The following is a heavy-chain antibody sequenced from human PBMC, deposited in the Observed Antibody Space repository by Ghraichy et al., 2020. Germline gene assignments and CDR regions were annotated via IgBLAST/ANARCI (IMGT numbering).Heavy chain of an antibody. J-gene: IGHJ6*03. CDR3: ARTDTLSSGWGGHYYYFMDV. D-gene: IGHD3-10*01. Sequence: ASVKVSCKASTHTFGNFGITWVRQAPGDGLEWMGWISADNSDTDYAQKFKGRVTMTTDTSTNTAYLELRSLTTDDTAVYYCARTDTLSSGWGGHYYYFMDVWGEGTTVTVSS. CDR1: THTFGNFG. V-gene: IGHV1-18*01. CDR2: ISADNSDT.